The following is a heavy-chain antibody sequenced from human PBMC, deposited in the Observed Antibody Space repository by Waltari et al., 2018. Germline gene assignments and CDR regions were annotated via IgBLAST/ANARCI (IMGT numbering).Heavy chain of an antibody. D-gene: IGHD2-2*01. V-gene: IGHV4-34*01. J-gene: IGHJ5*02. CDR2: INHSVST. CDR1: GGSFSGYY. Sequence: QVQLQQWGAGLLKPSETLSLTCAVYGGSFSGYYWSWIRQPPGKGLEWIGEINHSVSTNYTPSLKGRVTISVDTSKNQFSLKLSSVTAADTAVYYCARTSSTSSIGWFDPWGQGTLVTVSS. CDR3: ARTSSTSSIGWFDP.